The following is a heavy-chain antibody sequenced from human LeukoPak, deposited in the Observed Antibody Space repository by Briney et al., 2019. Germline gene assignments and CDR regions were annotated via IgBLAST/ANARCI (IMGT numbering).Heavy chain of an antibody. V-gene: IGHV1-18*01. D-gene: IGHD5-12*01. CDR2: ISAYNGNT. CDR1: GYTFTSYG. Sequence: GASVKVSCKASGYTFTSYGISWVRQAPGQGLEWMGWISAYNGNTNYAQKLQGRVTMTTDTSTSTAYMELRSLRSDDTAVYYCARAVTEATISFYYYYMDVWGKGTTVTVSS. CDR3: ARAVTEATISFYYYYMDV. J-gene: IGHJ6*03.